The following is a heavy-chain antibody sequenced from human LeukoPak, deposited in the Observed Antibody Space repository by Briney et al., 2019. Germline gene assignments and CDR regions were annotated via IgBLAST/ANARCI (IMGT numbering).Heavy chain of an antibody. J-gene: IGHJ3*02. CDR1: GFTFSSYS. CDR2: ISSSSSYI. V-gene: IGHV3-21*01. D-gene: IGHD3-3*01. Sequence: GGSLRLSCAASGFTFSSYSMNWVRQAPGKGLEWVSSISSSSSYIYYADSVKGRFTISRDNAKNSLYLQMNSLRAEDTAVYYCARDSSDDAFDIWGQGTMVTVSS. CDR3: ARDSSDDAFDI.